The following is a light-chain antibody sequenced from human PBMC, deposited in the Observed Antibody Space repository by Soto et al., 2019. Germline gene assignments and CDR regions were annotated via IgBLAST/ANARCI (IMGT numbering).Light chain of an antibody. V-gene: IGLV2-14*03. Sequence: ALTQPASVSGSPGQSITISCTGTSSDVGAYDYVSWYQQHPDKAPKLMIYEVSNRPSGVSNRFSGSKSVNTATLTISGLQAEDEADYYCSSYTSSSTRVFGTGTKVTVL. CDR3: SSYTSSSTRV. CDR1: SSDVGAYDY. J-gene: IGLJ1*01. CDR2: EVS.